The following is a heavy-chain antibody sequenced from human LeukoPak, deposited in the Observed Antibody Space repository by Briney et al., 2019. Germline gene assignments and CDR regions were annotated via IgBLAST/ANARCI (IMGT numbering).Heavy chain of an antibody. V-gene: IGHV3-66*01. CDR1: KFTVSSTY. CDR3: ARTVAGRGDF. Sequence: GGSLTVSCAASKFTVSSTYMSWVRHAPGKGLEWESVIYTTGRTEYAGSVKGRFTVSRDSSKNTLFLQMNSLRAEDTAVYYCARTVAGRGDFWGQGTLVTVSS. CDR2: IYTTGRT. J-gene: IGHJ4*02. D-gene: IGHD6-19*01.